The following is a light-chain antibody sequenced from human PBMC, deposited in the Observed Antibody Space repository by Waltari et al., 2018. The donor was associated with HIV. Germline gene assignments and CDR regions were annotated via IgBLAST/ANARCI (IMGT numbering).Light chain of an antibody. CDR1: RRFSYASNRKMY. V-gene: IGKV4-1*01. Sequence: DIVMTQSPDSLLVSFGERATIACKSSRRFSYASNRKMYLAWYQQKRGQPPKVLFHWATSREAGVPGRFSASGSGTNFTLTSRSLHAEDVATYFCQQDFSLPWTFGQGTKVEIK. CDR3: QQDFSLPWT. J-gene: IGKJ1*01. CDR2: WAT.